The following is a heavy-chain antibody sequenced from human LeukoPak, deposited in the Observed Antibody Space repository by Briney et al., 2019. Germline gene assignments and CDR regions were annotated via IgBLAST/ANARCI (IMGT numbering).Heavy chain of an antibody. V-gene: IGHV4-34*01. J-gene: IGHJ5*02. CDR1: GGSFSGYY. D-gene: IGHD6-13*01. CDR3: ARAYSSSWYWNWFDP. Sequence: PSETLSLTCAVYGGSFSGYYWCWIRQPPGKGLGWIGEINHSGGTKYNPSLKSRVTISVDTSKNQFSLKVSSVSAADTAVYYCARAYSSSWYWNWFDPWGQGTLVTVSS. CDR2: INHSGGT.